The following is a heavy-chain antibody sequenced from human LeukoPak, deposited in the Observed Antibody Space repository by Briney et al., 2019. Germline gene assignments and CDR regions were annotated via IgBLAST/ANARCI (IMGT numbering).Heavy chain of an antibody. CDR3: ARGGAIVVVPAASYFDY. V-gene: IGHV4-59*08. Sequence: SETLSLTCTVSGGSISSYYWSWIRQPPGKGLEWIGYIYYSGSTNYNPSLKSRVTISVDTSKNQFSLKLSSVTAADTAVYYCARGGAIVVVPAASYFDYWGQGTLVTVSS. CDR1: GGSISSYY. D-gene: IGHD2-2*01. J-gene: IGHJ4*02. CDR2: IYYSGST.